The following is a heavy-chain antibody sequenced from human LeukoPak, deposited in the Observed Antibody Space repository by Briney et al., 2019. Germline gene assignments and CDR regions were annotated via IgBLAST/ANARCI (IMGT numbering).Heavy chain of an antibody. J-gene: IGHJ4*02. D-gene: IGHD3-9*01. CDR1: GFTFSSYA. CDR2: ISGSGGST. V-gene: IGHV3-23*01. CDR3: ARGGRYFLNYFDY. Sequence: GGSLRLSCAASGFTFSSYAMSWVRQAPGKGLEWVSAISGSGGSTYYADSVKGRFTISRDNSKNTLYLQMSSLRAEDTAVYYCARGGRYFLNYFDYWGQGTLVTVSS.